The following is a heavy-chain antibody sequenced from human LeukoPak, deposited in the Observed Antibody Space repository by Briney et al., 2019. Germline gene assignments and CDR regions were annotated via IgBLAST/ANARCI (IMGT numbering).Heavy chain of an antibody. D-gene: IGHD3-3*01. V-gene: IGHV3-21*01. CDR2: ISSSSSYI. Sequence: GGSLRLSCAASGFTFSSYSMNWVRQAPGKGLEWVSSISSSSSYIYYADSVKGRFTISRDNAKNSLYLQMNSLRAEDTAVYYCARDVAIFGVVPSVDYWGQGTLVTVSS. CDR3: ARDVAIFGVVPSVDY. CDR1: GFTFSSYS. J-gene: IGHJ4*02.